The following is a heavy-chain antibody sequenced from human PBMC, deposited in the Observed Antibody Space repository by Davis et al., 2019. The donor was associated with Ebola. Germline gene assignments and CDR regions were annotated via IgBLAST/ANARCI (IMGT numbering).Heavy chain of an antibody. CDR2: INHSGST. Sequence: GSLRLSCTVSGGSISSYYWSWIRQPPGKGLEWIGEINHSGSTNYNPSLKSRVTISVDTSKNQFSLKLSSVTAADTAVYYCARETYYYYGMDVWGQGTTVTVSS. V-gene: IGHV4-34*01. CDR3: ARETYYYYGMDV. J-gene: IGHJ6*02. CDR1: GGSISSYY.